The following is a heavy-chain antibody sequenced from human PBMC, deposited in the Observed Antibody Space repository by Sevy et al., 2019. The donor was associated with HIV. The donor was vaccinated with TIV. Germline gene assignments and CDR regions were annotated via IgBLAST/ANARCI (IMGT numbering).Heavy chain of an antibody. J-gene: IGHJ4*02. V-gene: IGHV1-18*01. CDR2: ISAYNGNT. D-gene: IGHD2-15*01. CDR3: ARDAGLYCSGGSCYPGGLDY. Sequence: ASVKVSCKASGYTFTSYGISWMRQAPGQGLEWMGWISAYNGNTNYAQKLQGRVTMTTDTSTSTAYMELRSLRSDDTAVYYCARDAGLYCSGGSCYPGGLDYWGQGTLFTVSS. CDR1: GYTFTSYG.